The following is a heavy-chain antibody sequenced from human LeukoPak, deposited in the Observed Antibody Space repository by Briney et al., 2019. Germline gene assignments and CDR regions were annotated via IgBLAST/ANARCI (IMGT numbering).Heavy chain of an antibody. CDR1: GGSISSYY. Sequence: TSSETLSLSCTVSGGSISSYYWSWIRQPPGKGLEWIGYIYYSGSTNYNPSLKSRVTISVDTSKNQFSLKLSSVTAADTAVYYCARRDSYYGLGSYYSRRNWFDPWGQGTLVTVSS. D-gene: IGHD3-10*01. J-gene: IGHJ5*02. CDR2: IYYSGST. CDR3: ARRDSYYGLGSYYSRRNWFDP. V-gene: IGHV4-59*12.